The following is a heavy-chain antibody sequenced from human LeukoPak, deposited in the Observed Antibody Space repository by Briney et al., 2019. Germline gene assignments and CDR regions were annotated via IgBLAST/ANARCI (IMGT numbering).Heavy chain of an antibody. CDR1: GFTFSDFY. J-gene: IGHJ2*01. CDR2: ISASGSST. D-gene: IGHD5-12*01. CDR3: AKDRVAHFFYWYFDL. V-gene: IGHV3-11*05. Sequence: KPGGSLRLSCAASGFTFSDFYMSWIRQAPGKGLEWISYISASGSSTNYADSVKGRFTISRDNAKNSLYLQMNSLRAEDTAVYYCAKDRVAHFFYWYFDLWGRGTTVTSSS.